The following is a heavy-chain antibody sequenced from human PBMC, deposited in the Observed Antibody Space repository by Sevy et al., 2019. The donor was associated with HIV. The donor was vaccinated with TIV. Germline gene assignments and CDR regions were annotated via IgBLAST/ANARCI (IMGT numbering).Heavy chain of an antibody. CDR1: GFTFSSYA. CDR2: ISYDGSNK. CDR3: ARDLRRNQGEYPHY. D-gene: IGHD1-1*01. Sequence: GGSLRLSCAASGFTFSSYAMHWVRQAPGEGLEWVAVISYDGSNKYYADSVKGRFTISRDNSKNTLYLQMNSLRAEDTAVYYCARDLRRNQGEYPHYWGQGTLVTVSS. J-gene: IGHJ4*02. V-gene: IGHV3-30-3*01.